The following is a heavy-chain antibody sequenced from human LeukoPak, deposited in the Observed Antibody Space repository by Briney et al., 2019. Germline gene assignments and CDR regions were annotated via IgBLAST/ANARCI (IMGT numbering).Heavy chain of an antibody. J-gene: IGHJ4*02. CDR2: ISGSGGST. CDR3: AKDRIAAAGSCFDY. V-gene: IGHV3-23*01. D-gene: IGHD6-13*01. CDR1: GFTFSSYA. Sequence: GGSLRLSCTASGFTFSSYAMSWVRQASGKGLEWVSAISGSGGSTYYADSVKGRFTISRDNSKNTLYLQMNSLNAEDTAVYYCAKDRIAAAGSCFDYWGQGTLVTVSS.